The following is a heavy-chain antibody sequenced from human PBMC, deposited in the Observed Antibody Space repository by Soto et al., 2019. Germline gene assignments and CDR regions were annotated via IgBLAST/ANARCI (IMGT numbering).Heavy chain of an antibody. Sequence: QVQLQASGPGLVKPSQTLSLTCTVSGGSIRSSGYYWSWIRQHPGKGLEWIGYIFNSGSTDYHPSLKSRVTTSMDSSKNQFSLNVSSVTAAYTAVYYCASFRSYFIPDQWGQGTRVTVAS. J-gene: IGHJ4*02. D-gene: IGHD2-21*01. CDR1: GGSIRSSGYY. CDR2: IFNSGST. V-gene: IGHV4-31*03. CDR3: ASFRSYFIPDQ.